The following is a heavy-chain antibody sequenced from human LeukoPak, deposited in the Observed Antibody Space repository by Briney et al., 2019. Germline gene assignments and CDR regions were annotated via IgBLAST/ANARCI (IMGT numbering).Heavy chain of an antibody. D-gene: IGHD3-9*01. Sequence: SETLSLTCTVSGGSNSSSSYYWGWIRQPPGKGLEWIGSIYYSGSTYYNPSLKSRVTISVDTSKNQFSLKLSSVTAADTAVYYCARHDSYYDILTGYYPFDYWGQGTLVTVSS. CDR2: IYYSGST. CDR1: GGSNSSSSYY. J-gene: IGHJ4*02. V-gene: IGHV4-39*01. CDR3: ARHDSYYDILTGYYPFDY.